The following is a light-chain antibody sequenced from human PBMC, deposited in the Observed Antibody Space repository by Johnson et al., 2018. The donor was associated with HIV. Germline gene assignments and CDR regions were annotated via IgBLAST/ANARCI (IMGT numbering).Light chain of an antibody. V-gene: IGLV1-51*01. CDR1: SSNIGNNF. CDR2: DNN. CDR3: VTWDSSLSGFYV. J-gene: IGLJ1*01. Sequence: QSVLTQPPSVSAAPGQKVTISCSGSSSNIGNNFVSWYQHLPGTTPKLLIYDNNKRPSGIPDRFSGSKSGTSATLGITALQTGDEADYYCVTWDSSLSGFYVFGTGTKVTVL.